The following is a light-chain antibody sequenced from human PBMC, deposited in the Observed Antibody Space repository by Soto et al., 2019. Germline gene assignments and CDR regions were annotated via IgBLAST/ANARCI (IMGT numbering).Light chain of an antibody. J-gene: IGKJ5*01. CDR3: QQYDNWPPIT. V-gene: IGKV3-15*01. Sequence: EIVLTQAPVSLALSPGERATLSCRASQSVFNNHMGWYQHNPGQDPRLLIYGASTRAIGVPARFSGSGSGTEFTLTIDSLQSDDFAVYYCQQYDNWPPITFGQGTRLEIK. CDR2: GAS. CDR1: QSVFNN.